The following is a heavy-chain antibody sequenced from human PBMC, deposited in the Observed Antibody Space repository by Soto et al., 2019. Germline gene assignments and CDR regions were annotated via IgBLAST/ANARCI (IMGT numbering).Heavy chain of an antibody. J-gene: IGHJ5*02. CDR3: ARGGTIFGLDNWFDP. D-gene: IGHD3-3*01. CDR2: ISSSSSTI. V-gene: IGHV3-48*02. CDR1: GFTFSSYS. Sequence: EVQLVESGGGLVQPGGSLRLSCAASGFTFSSYSMNWVRQATGKGLEWGSYISSSSSTIYYADSVKGRFTISRDHAKNSLYRQMKSLRDEDTAVYYCARGGTIFGLDNWFDPWGQGTLVTVSS.